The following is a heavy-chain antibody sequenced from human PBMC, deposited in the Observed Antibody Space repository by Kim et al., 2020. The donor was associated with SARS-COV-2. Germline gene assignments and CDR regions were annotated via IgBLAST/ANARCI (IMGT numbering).Heavy chain of an antibody. Sequence: TNYNPSLKSRVTISVDTSKNPFSLKLSSVTAADTAVYYCAREAAAGLIDYWGQGTLVTVSS. V-gene: IGHV4-59*01. CDR3: AREAAAGLIDY. CDR2: T. J-gene: IGHJ4*02. D-gene: IGHD6-13*01.